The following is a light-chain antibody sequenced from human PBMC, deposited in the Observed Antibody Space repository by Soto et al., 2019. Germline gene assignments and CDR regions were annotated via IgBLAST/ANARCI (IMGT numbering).Light chain of an antibody. CDR1: QGIGDT. V-gene: IGKV3-15*01. CDR3: QQFDTFFWT. J-gene: IGKJ1*01. Sequence: EVVMTQSPATLSVSPGEGVTLSCRASQGIGDTLAWYQHKPGQTPRLLIYDTSTRATGVPARFSGSRSGPEFTLTIIGLQPDDFATYYCQQFDTFFWTFGPGTRVEIK. CDR2: DTS.